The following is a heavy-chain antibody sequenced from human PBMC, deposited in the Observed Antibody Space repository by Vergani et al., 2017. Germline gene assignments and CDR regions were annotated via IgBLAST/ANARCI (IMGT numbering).Heavy chain of an antibody. CDR2: ISGRSNYI. D-gene: IGHD2-2*02. CDR1: GFIFSTYA. J-gene: IGHJ6*03. Sequence: EVQLLESGGDLVQPGGSLRLSCTASGFIFSTYAMSWVRQAPGKGLEWVSSISGRSNYIYYADSLKGRFTISRDNSKNSVYLQMNSLRAEDTAVYYCARGVYCSSTSCYTVLYMDVWGKGTTVTVSS. CDR3: ARGVYCSSTSCYTVLYMDV. V-gene: IGHV3-21*06.